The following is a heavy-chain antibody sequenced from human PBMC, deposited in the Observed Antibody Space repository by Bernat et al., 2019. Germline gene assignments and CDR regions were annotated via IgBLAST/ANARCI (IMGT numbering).Heavy chain of an antibody. CDR2: ISYDGSKK. V-gene: IGHV3-30-3*01. CDR3: ARDQWAGLYRTFDY. J-gene: IGHJ4*02. Sequence: VQLVESGGGLVQPGGSLRLSCTASGFTFSSYAMHWVRQAPGKGLEWVAVISYDGSKKYYADSVKGRFTISRDNSKNTLYLQMNSLRAEDTAVYYCARDQWAGLYRTFDYWGQGTLVTVSS. CDR1: GFTFSSYA. D-gene: IGHD1-26*01.